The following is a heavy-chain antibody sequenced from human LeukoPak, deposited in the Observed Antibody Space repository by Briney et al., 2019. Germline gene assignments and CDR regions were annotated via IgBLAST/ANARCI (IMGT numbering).Heavy chain of an antibody. J-gene: IGHJ4*02. V-gene: IGHV3-30*02. D-gene: IGHD5-12*01. Sequence: GGSLRLSCEASGFTFRSYGMHWVRQAPGKGLEWVAITWYDGTDKYYADSVKGRFTVSRDNSKNTLYLQMSSLRAEDTAVYYCVSASLRLGLFRHRTGDYWGQGALVTVSS. CDR3: VSASLRLGLFRHRTGDY. CDR1: GFTFRSYG. CDR2: TWYDGTDK.